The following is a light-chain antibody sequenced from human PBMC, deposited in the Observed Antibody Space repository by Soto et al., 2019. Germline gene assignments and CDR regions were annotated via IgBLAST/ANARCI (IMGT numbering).Light chain of an antibody. J-gene: IGKJ1*01. CDR1: QSSGSNF. Sequence: DIVLTQSPGTLSLSPGERATLSCKTSQSSGSNFSAWYQHKPGQAPRLLIYASSNRATGIPDRFSRGGFGTDFTLTISRREPEDFAVYYCQHSGEFRWTFGQGTKVDIK. V-gene: IGKV3-20*01. CDR3: QHSGEFRWT. CDR2: ASS.